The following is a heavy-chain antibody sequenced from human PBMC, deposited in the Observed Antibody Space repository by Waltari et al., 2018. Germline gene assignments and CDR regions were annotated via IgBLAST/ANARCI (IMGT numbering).Heavy chain of an antibody. CDR3: ARDHSSSWFGAVDI. CDR1: GYTFTNYA. D-gene: IGHD6-13*01. Sequence: QVQVVQSGAEVKKPGASVKVSCKASGYTFTNYAMHWVRQAPGQRLEWMGWINAGNGNTKYSQKFQGRVTITRDTSASTAYMELSSLRSEDTAVYYCARDHSSSWFGAVDIWGQGTMVTVSS. J-gene: IGHJ3*02. CDR2: INAGNGNT. V-gene: IGHV1-3*01.